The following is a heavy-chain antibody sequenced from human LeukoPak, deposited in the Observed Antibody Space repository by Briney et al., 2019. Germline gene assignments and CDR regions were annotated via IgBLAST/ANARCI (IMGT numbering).Heavy chain of an antibody. CDR1: GFSITDSF. CDR2: MSRGGGT. CDR3: ARGRAETTIFDY. Sequence: PGGSLRLSCAACGFSITDSFMAWVRQAPGKGLQWVSHMSRGGGTEDAASVKGRFTVPRDTAKNIFYLQMSSLRAEDTAMYFCARGRAETTIFDYWGQGALVTVSS. V-gene: IGHV3-53*01. D-gene: IGHD5-12*01. J-gene: IGHJ4*02.